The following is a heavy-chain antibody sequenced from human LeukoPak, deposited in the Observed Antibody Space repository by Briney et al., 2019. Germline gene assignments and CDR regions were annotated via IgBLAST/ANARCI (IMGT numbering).Heavy chain of an antibody. CDR2: IYSGGST. CDR1: GFTVNSYA. CDR3: ARDQEYCGGDCYYY. D-gene: IGHD2-21*02. V-gene: IGHV3-53*01. Sequence: GGSLRLPCAASGFTVNSYAMNWVRQAPGKGLEWVSVIYSGGSTYYADSVKGRFTISRDNSKNTLYLQMNSLRAEDTAVYYCARDQEYCGGDCYYYWGQGTLVTVSS. J-gene: IGHJ4*02.